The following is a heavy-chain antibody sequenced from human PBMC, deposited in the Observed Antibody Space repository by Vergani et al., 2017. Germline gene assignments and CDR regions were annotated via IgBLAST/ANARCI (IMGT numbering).Heavy chain of an antibody. CDR3: ARDLGSDSGYYYSYYYYGMDV. J-gene: IGHJ6*02. CDR1: GGTFSSYA. V-gene: IGHV1-69*01. Sequence: QVQLVQSGAEVKKPGSSVKVSCKASGGTFSSYAISWVRQAPGQGLEWMGGIIPIFGTANYAQKFQGRVTITADESTSTAYMELSSLRSEDTAVYYCARDLGSDSGYYYSYYYYGMDVWGQGTTVTVSS. CDR2: IIPIFGTA. D-gene: IGHD3-22*01.